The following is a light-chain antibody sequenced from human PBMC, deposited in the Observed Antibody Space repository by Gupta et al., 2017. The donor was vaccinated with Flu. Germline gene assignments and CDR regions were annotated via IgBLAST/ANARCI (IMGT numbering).Light chain of an antibody. V-gene: IGKV2-28*01. CDR1: QSLLKSNGYNY. CDR3: MQAIHIPRT. Sequence: DIVMTQSPLSLPVTPGEPASIYCRPSQSLLKSNGYNYLDWYLQKPGQSPQLLIYLGSNRASGVPDRFSGSGSGTDFTLKINRVEAEDVGVYYCMQAIHIPRTFGQGTKVEIK. CDR2: LGS. J-gene: IGKJ1*01.